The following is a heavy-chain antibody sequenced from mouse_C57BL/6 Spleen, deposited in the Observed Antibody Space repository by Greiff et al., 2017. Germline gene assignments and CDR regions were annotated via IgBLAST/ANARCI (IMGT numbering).Heavy chain of an antibody. Sequence: VQLQQSGGGLVKPGGSLKLSCAASGFTFSSYAMSWVRQTPEKRLEWVATISDGGSYTYYPDNVKGRFTISRDNAKNNLYLQMSHLKSEDTAMYYCARISPFAYWGQGTLVTVSA. CDR1: GFTFSSYA. CDR3: ARISPFAY. J-gene: IGHJ3*01. CDR2: ISDGGSYT. V-gene: IGHV5-4*01.